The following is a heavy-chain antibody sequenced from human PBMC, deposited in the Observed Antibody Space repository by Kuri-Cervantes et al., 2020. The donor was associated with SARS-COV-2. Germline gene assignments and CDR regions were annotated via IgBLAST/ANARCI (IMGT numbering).Heavy chain of an antibody. Sequence: GGSLRLSCTASGFIFSDYYMTWIRQAPGKGLEWVSNIGPSGTTKYYADSVKGRFTISRDNAKNSLYLQMSSLRAEDTAVYYCARDVRLGKSLDYWGQGTLVTVSS. CDR1: GFIFSDYY. CDR2: IGPSGTTK. V-gene: IGHV3-11*04. J-gene: IGHJ4*02. CDR3: ARDVRLGKSLDY. D-gene: IGHD7-27*01.